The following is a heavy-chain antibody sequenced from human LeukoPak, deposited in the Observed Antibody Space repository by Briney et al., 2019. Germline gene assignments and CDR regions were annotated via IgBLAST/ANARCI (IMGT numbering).Heavy chain of an antibody. V-gene: IGHV3-7*01. CDR1: GFTFSNYW. CDR2: IYLDGSRA. J-gene: IGHJ6*03. CDR3: GRAGPVTKDHFIDV. Sequence: GGSLRLSCAASGFTFSNYWMSWARQSPGKGLEGVANIYLDGSRAYYVDSVKGRFTISRDNAKNSLFLQMNSLSAEDTAVYYCGRAGPVTKDHFIDVWGKGTTVTVSS. D-gene: IGHD2-2*01.